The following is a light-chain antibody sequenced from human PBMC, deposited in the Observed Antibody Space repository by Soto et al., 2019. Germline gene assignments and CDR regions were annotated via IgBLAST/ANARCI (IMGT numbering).Light chain of an antibody. CDR3: QQYGDLWT. CDR1: QSIGSW. J-gene: IGKJ1*01. Sequence: DIQMTQSPSTLSASVGDRVTSTCRASQSIGSWLAWYQQKPGKAPKLLIYKASTLKSGVPLRFSGSGSGTEFSLIISSLQADDSATYYCQQYGDLWTFAQGTKVDIK. V-gene: IGKV1-5*03. CDR2: KAS.